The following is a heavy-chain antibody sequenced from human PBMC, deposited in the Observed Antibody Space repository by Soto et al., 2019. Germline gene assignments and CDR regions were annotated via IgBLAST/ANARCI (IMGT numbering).Heavy chain of an antibody. J-gene: IGHJ4*02. CDR2: ISYGGSNK. Sequence: SLRLSCAASGFTFSSYGMHWVRQAPGKGLEWVAVISYGGSNKYYADSVKGRFTISRDNSKNTLYLQMNSLRAEDTAVYYCARQGVDTAIDYWGQGTLVTVSS. CDR3: ARQGVDTAIDY. CDR1: GFTFSSYG. V-gene: IGHV3-30*03. D-gene: IGHD5-18*01.